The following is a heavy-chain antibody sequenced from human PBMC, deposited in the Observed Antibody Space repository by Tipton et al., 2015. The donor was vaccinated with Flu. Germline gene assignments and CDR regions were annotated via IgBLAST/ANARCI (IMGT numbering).Heavy chain of an antibody. CDR2: IYPSGTT. CDR3: VRAIAAAGSY. D-gene: IGHD6-13*01. CDR1: SGSIRSTNYF. Sequence: GLVKPSETLSLTCTVSSGSIRSTNYFCAWIRQPPGKRLELIGSIYPSGTTYYNPSLKSRVTISVDTSKSQFSLMLRSLTAADTAVYYCVRAIAAAGSYWGQGTLVTVSS. V-gene: IGHV4-39*01. J-gene: IGHJ4*02.